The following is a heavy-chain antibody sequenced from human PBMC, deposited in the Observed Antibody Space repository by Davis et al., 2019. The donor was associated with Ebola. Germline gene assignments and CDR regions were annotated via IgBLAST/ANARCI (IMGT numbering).Heavy chain of an antibody. D-gene: IGHD6-19*01. CDR3: ARDSRWLVPGTYYYYGMDV. CDR1: GFSLSTTAVG. J-gene: IGHJ6*02. V-gene: IGHV4-61*08. Sequence: SGPTLVKPTQSLTLTCTFSGFSLSTTAVGVGWIRQPPGKGLEWIGYIYYSESTNYNPSLKSRVTISVDTSKNQFSLKLSSVTAADTAVYYCARDSRWLVPGTYYYYGMDVWGQGTTVTVSS. CDR2: IYYSEST.